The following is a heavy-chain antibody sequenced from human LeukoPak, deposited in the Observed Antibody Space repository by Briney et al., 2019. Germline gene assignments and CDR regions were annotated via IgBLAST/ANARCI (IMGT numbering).Heavy chain of an antibody. CDR1: GGSISSSSYY. CDR2: IYYSGST. J-gene: IGHJ4*02. D-gene: IGHD3-22*01. CDR3: ASPLHYYDSSGYSYYFDY. Sequence: PSETLSLTCTVSGGSISSSSYYWGWIRQPPGKGLEWIGSIYYSGSTYYNPSLKGRVTISVDTSKNQFSLKLSSVTAADTAVYYCASPLHYYDSSGYSYYFDYWGQGTLVTVSS. V-gene: IGHV4-39*01.